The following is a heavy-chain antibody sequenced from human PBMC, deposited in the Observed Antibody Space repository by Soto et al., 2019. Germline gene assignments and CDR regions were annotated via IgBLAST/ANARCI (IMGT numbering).Heavy chain of an antibody. V-gene: IGHV5-51*01. CDR3: ARLFDTSGWYDY. Sequence: GESLKISCKGSGYSFTSYWIGWVRQMPGKGLERMGIIYPGDSDTRYSPSFEGQVTISADKSITTTYLQWSSLKASDTAIYYCARLFDTSGWYDYWGQGTLVTVSS. CDR2: IYPGDSDT. CDR1: GYSFTSYW. D-gene: IGHD6-19*01. J-gene: IGHJ4*02.